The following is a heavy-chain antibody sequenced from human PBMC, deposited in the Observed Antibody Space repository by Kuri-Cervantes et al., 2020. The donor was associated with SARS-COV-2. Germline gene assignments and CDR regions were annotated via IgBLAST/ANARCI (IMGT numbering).Heavy chain of an antibody. CDR2: ISWNSGSI. Sequence: GESLKISCAASGFTFSSYSMNWVRQAPGKGLEWVSGISWNSGSIYYADSVKGRFTISRDNAKNSLYLQMNSLRAEDTAVYYCARRGDDPYYYGMDVWGQGTTVTVSS. CDR3: ARRGDDPYYYGMDV. D-gene: IGHD3-16*01. CDR1: GFTFSSYS. V-gene: IGHV3-21*01. J-gene: IGHJ6*02.